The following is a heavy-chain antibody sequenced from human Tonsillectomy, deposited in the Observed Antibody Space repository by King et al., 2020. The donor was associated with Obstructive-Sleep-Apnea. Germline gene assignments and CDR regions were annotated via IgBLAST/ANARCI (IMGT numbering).Heavy chain of an antibody. CDR2: ISYDGGNK. Sequence: VQLVESGGGVVQPGRSLRLSCAASGFTFSSYVMHWVRQAPGKGLEWVALISYDGGNKYYADSVKGRFTISRDNSKNTLYLQMNSLRADDTAVYYCATVVRPVQYGGSHLTSRLGFDYWGRGTLVTVSS. CDR3: ATVVRPVQYGGSHLTSRLGFDY. CDR1: GFTFSSYV. D-gene: IGHD1-26*01. V-gene: IGHV3-30*03. J-gene: IGHJ4*02.